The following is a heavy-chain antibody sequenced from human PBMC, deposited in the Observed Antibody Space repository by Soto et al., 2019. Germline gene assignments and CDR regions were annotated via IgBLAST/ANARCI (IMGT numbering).Heavy chain of an antibody. CDR3: ARKFTVTTGFDY. Sequence: QVQLQESGPGLVKPSQTLSLTCTVSGGSISSGGYYWSWIRKHPGKGLEWIGYIYYSRSTYYNPSLKSRVTISVDTSKNQFYLKLSSVTAADTAVYYCARKFTVTTGFDYWGQGTLVTVSS. V-gene: IGHV4-31*03. CDR1: GGSISSGGYY. J-gene: IGHJ4*02. D-gene: IGHD4-4*01. CDR2: IYYSRST.